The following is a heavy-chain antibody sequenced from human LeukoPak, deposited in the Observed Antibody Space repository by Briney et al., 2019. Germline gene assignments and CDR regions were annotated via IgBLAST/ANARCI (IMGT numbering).Heavy chain of an antibody. CDR2: INHSGST. V-gene: IGHV4-34*01. CDR1: GGSSSGYY. D-gene: IGHD3-10*01. Sequence: SETLSLTCAVYGGSSSGYYWSWIRQPPGKGLEWIGEINHSGSTNYNPSLKSRVTISVDTSKNQFSLKLSSVTAADTAVYYCVRIYYGSGSYYPGWGYYFDYWGQGTLVTASS. J-gene: IGHJ4*02. CDR3: VRIYYGSGSYYPGWGYYFDY.